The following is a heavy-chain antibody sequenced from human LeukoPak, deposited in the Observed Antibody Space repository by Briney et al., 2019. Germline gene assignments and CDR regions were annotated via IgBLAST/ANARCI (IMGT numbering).Heavy chain of an antibody. J-gene: IGHJ6*03. V-gene: IGHV4-59*01. CDR3: ARDLIRRGMDV. CDR1: GGSISSYY. D-gene: IGHD2-8*01. Sequence: PSETLSLTCTVSGGSISSYYWSWIRQPPGKGLEWIGYIYYSGSTNYNPSLKSRVTISVDTSKNQFSLKLSSVTAADMAVYYCARDLIRRGMDVWGKGTTVTISS. CDR2: IYYSGST.